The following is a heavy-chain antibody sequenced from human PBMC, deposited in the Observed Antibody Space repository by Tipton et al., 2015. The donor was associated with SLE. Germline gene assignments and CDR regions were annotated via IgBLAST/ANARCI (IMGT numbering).Heavy chain of an antibody. J-gene: IGHJ4*02. D-gene: IGHD6-13*01. Sequence: LTCTVSGGSISSSSYYWGWIRQPPGKGLEWIGSIYYSGSTYYNPSLKSRVTISVDTSKNQFSLKLSSVTAADTAVYYCARAIAAAAVDYWGQGTLVTVSS. V-gene: IGHV4-39*07. CDR3: ARAIAAAAVDY. CDR1: GGSISSSSYY. CDR2: IYYSGST.